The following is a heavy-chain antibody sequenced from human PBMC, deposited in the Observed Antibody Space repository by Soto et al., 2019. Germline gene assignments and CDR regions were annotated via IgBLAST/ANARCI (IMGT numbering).Heavy chain of an antibody. CDR2: ISAYNGNT. CDR3: ARVFDFWSGSYNWFDP. Sequence: ASVKVSCKASGYTFTSYGISWVRQAPGQGLEWMGWISAYNGNTNYAQKLQGRVTMTTDTSTSTAYMELRSLRSDDTAVYYCARVFDFWSGSYNWFDPWGQGTLVTSPQ. CDR1: GYTFTSYG. J-gene: IGHJ5*02. V-gene: IGHV1-18*01. D-gene: IGHD3-3*01.